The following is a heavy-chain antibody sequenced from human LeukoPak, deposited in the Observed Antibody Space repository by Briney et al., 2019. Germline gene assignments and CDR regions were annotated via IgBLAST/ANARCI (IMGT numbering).Heavy chain of an antibody. CDR3: ARGFYSSGYVFDY. Sequence: SETLSLTCTVSGGSISGYYWSWIRQPPGRGLEWIGYIYYSGSTNYNPSLKSRVTISVDTSKNQFSLKLSSVTAADTAVYYCARGFYSSGYVFDYWGQGTLVTVSS. CDR1: GGSISGYY. CDR2: IYYSGST. D-gene: IGHD3-22*01. J-gene: IGHJ4*02. V-gene: IGHV4-59*01.